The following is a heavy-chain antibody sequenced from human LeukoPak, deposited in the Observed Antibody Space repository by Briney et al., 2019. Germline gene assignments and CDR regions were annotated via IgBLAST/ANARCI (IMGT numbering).Heavy chain of an antibody. Sequence: SETLSLTCAVSGGSISSSNWWSWVRQPPGKGLEGIGEIYHSGSTNYNPSLKSRVTISVDKSKNQFSLKLSSVTAADTAVYYCARAPAVAGTRVWFDPWGQGTLVTVSS. CDR1: GGSISSSNW. CDR2: IYHSGST. CDR3: ARAPAVAGTRVWFDP. V-gene: IGHV4-4*02. D-gene: IGHD6-19*01. J-gene: IGHJ5*02.